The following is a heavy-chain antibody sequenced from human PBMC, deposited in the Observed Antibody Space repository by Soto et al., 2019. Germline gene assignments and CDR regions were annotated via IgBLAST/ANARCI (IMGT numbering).Heavy chain of an antibody. CDR3: AKRSGRGSWRISNYYGMDV. CDR2: ISGSGGST. D-gene: IGHD1-26*01. Sequence: GGSLRLSCAASGFTFSSYAMSWVRQAPGKGLEWVSAISGSGGSTYYADSVKGRFTISRDNSKNTLYLQMNSLRAEDTAVYYCAKRSGRGSWRISNYYGMDVWGQGTPVTVSS. J-gene: IGHJ6*02. V-gene: IGHV3-23*01. CDR1: GFTFSSYA.